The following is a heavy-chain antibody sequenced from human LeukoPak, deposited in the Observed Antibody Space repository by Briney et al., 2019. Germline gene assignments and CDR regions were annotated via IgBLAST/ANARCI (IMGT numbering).Heavy chain of an antibody. Sequence: SVKVSCKASGYTFTSYAISWVRQAPGQGLEWMGGIIPIFGTANYAQKFQGRVTITADESTSTAYMELSSLRSEDTAVYYCARSITIFGVGLNDYWGQGTLVTVSS. V-gene: IGHV1-69*13. CDR3: ARSITIFGVGLNDY. CDR1: GYTFTSYA. J-gene: IGHJ4*02. CDR2: IIPIFGTA. D-gene: IGHD3-3*01.